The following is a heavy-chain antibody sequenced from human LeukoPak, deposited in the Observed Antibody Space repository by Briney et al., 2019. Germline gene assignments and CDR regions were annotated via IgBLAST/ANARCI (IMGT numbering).Heavy chain of an antibody. CDR3: AKDAAGPEY. D-gene: IGHD6-13*01. J-gene: IGHJ4*02. Sequence: GGSLRLSCVVSGITFSSYSMSWVRQAPGKGLEWVSGISASGGDTWYPDSVKGRFTISRDNSKNTLFLQMNSLRVEDTAIYYCAKDAAGPEYWGQGTRVTVSS. CDR1: GITFSSYS. CDR2: ISASGGDT. V-gene: IGHV3-23*01.